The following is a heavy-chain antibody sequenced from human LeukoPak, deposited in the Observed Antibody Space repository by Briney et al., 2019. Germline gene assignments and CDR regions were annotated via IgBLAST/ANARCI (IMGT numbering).Heavy chain of an antibody. CDR2: INANTGGT. Sequence: ASVKVSCKASGYRFTGYYMHWVRQAPGQGLEWVGWINANTGGTNYAQKFQGRVTMTRDTSISTAYMELSRLRSDDTAMYYCARGGYSGYESTDHWGQGTLVTVSS. CDR1: GYRFTGYY. D-gene: IGHD5-12*01. CDR3: ARGGYSGYESTDH. J-gene: IGHJ4*02. V-gene: IGHV1-2*02.